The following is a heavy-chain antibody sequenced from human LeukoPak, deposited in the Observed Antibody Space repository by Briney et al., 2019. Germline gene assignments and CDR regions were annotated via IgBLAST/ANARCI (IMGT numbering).Heavy chain of an antibody. CDR3: ARWVNIAARPSPRGWFDP. D-gene: IGHD6-6*01. V-gene: IGHV1-18*01. Sequence: GASVKVSCKASGYTFTSYGISWVRQAPGQGLEWMGWISAYNGNTNYAQKLQGRVTMTTDTSTSTAYMELRSLRSDDTAVYYCARWVNIAARPSPRGWFDPWGQGTLVTVSS. CDR2: ISAYNGNT. CDR1: GYTFTSYG. J-gene: IGHJ5*02.